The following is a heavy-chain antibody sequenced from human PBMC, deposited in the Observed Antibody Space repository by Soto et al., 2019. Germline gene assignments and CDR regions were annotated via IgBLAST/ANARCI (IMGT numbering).Heavy chain of an antibody. V-gene: IGHV4-59*02. Sequence: QVQLQESGPGLVKTSDTLSLTCTVSGGSVTPYYWSWIRQSPGEGLEWIGYVSYSWKTGYNPSLKSRVSMSIATSKNEFSLKLTSLTAADAATYYCARQQYTVVTAFDVWGQGTTVAVSS. CDR2: VSYSWKT. CDR3: ARQQYTVVTAFDV. D-gene: IGHD2-21*01. J-gene: IGHJ3*01. CDR1: GGSVTPYY.